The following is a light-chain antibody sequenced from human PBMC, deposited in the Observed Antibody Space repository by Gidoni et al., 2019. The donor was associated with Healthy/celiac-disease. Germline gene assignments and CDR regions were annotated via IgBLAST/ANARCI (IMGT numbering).Light chain of an antibody. CDR2: QDS. CDR1: KLGDKY. J-gene: IGLJ2*01. CDR3: QAWDSSTVV. V-gene: IGLV3-1*01. Sequence: SSELTQPPSVSVSPGQTASITCSGDKLGDKYACWYQQKPGQSPVLVIYQDSKRPSGSPERFSGSNSGNKATLTISGTQAMDEADYYCQAWDSSTVVFGGGTKLTVL.